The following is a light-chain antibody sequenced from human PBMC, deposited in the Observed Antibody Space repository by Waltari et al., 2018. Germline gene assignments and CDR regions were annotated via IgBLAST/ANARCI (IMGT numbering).Light chain of an antibody. CDR1: KRVINY. CDR3: QQRGTWPPIT. V-gene: IGKV3-11*01. J-gene: IGKJ5*01. Sequence: EIVLPQSPVILSFSPGATATLSCRANKRVINYLAWHQQRPGQAPRLLISHASNRATGIPARFSGSGSGTDLTLTINSLEPEYFAVYYCQQRGTWPPITFGQGTRLEIK. CDR2: HAS.